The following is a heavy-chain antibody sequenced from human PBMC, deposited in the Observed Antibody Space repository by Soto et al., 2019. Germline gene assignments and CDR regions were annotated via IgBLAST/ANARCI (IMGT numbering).Heavy chain of an antibody. V-gene: IGHV4-61*01. CDR3: AREPQAYCGGDCLDAFDI. CDR1: GGSVSSGSYY. D-gene: IGHD2-21*02. J-gene: IGHJ3*02. CDR2: IYYSGST. Sequence: QVQLQESGPGLVKPSETLSLTCTVSGGSVSSGSYYWSWIRQPPGKGLAGIGYIYYSGSTNYNPSLKSRVTISVDTSKNQFSLKLSAVTAADTAVYYCAREPQAYCGGDCLDAFDICGQGTMVTVSS.